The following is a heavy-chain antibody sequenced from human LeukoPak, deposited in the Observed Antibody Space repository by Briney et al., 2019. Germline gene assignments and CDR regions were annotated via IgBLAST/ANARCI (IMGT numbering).Heavy chain of an antibody. CDR2: IYTSGST. D-gene: IGHD1-1*01. CDR3: ARVQWNRWYYYGMDV. J-gene: IGHJ6*02. Sequence: SETLSLTCTVSGGSISSYYWSWIRQPAGKGLEWIGRIYTSGSTNYNPSLKSRVTMSVDTSKNQFSLKLSSVTAADTAVYYCARVQWNRWYYYGMDVWGQGTTVTVSS. CDR1: GGSISSYY. V-gene: IGHV4-4*07.